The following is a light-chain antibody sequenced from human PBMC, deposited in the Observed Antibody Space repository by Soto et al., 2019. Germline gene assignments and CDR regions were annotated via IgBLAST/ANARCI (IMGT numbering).Light chain of an antibody. CDR3: QQYGSSPTT. J-gene: IGKJ1*01. Sequence: TQSPSTLSASVGDRVAITCRASQSVTSNYLAWYQQKPGQAPRLLIFGASIRDTGIPDRFSGSGSGTDFTLTINRLEPEDFAVYHCQQYGSSPTTFAQGTKVEIK. V-gene: IGKV3-20*01. CDR2: GAS. CDR1: QSVTSNY.